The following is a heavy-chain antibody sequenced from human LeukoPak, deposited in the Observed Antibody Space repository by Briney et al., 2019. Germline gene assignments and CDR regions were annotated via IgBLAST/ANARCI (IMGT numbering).Heavy chain of an antibody. V-gene: IGHV4-34*01. J-gene: IGHJ6*03. CDR2: INHRGST. D-gene: IGHD2-2*02. Sequence: SETLSLTCAVYGGSFSGYYWSWIRQPPGKGLEWIGEINHRGSTNYNPSLKSRVTISVDTSKNQFSLKLSSVTAADTAVYYCARILVVPAAIQDYMDVWGKGTTVTVSS. CDR3: ARILVVPAAIQDYMDV. CDR1: GGSFSGYY.